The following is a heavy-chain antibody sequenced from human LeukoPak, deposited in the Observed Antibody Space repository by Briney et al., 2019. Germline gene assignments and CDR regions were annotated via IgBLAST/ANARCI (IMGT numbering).Heavy chain of an antibody. CDR3: ARGYSDTIACYYYMDV. CDR1: GGSISSYY. J-gene: IGHJ6*03. D-gene: IGHD2-15*01. CDR2: IYYSGST. V-gene: IGHV4-59*01. Sequence: SETLSLTCTVSGGSISSYYWSWIRQPPGKRLEWIGYIYYSGSTNYNPSLKSRVTISVDTSKNQFSLKLSSVTAADTAVYYCARGYSDTIACYYYMDVWGKGTTVTVSS.